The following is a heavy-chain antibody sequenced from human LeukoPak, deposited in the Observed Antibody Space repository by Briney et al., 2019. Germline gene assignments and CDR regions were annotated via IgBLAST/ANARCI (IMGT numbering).Heavy chain of an antibody. J-gene: IGHJ4*02. V-gene: IGHV4-59*01. CDR3: ARGGHGYSSGWDNYFDY. D-gene: IGHD6-19*01. CDR1: GGSIGSYY. CDR2: IYYSGST. Sequence: SETLSLTCTVSGGSIGSYYWSWIRQPPGKGLEWIGYIYYSGSTNYNPSLKSRVTISVDASKNQFSLKLSSVTAADTAVYYCARGGHGYSSGWDNYFDYWGQGTLVTVSS.